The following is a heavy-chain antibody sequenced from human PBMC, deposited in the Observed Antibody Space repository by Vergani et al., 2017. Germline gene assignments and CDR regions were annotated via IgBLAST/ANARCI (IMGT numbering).Heavy chain of an antibody. CDR1: GFSLNTYW. J-gene: IGHJ5*01. V-gene: IGHV3-74*03. Sequence: EVQLVESGGGSVQSGGSLRLSCVASGFSLNTYWMHWARHVPGKGLMWVARIDEYGNRATYGDFETGRFTISSDNAKNTVFLQMNNQRADDAGVYYCVRTEYCTGIACNTRFDSWGQGALVTVSS. CDR3: VRTEYCTGIACNTRFDS. CDR2: IDEYGNRA. D-gene: IGHD2/OR15-2a*01.